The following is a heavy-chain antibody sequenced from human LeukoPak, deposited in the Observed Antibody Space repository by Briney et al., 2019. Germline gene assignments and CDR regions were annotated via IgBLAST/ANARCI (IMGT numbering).Heavy chain of an antibody. J-gene: IGHJ4*02. CDR2: ISGSGGST. V-gene: IGHV3-23*01. Sequence: GGSLRLSCAASGFTFSSYAMSWVRQAPGKGLEWVSAISGSGGSTYYADSVKGRFTISRDNSKNTLYLQMNSLRAEDTVVYYCAKDQAARDDILTGIRGGYWGQGTLVTVSS. D-gene: IGHD3-9*01. CDR3: AKDQAARDDILTGIRGGY. CDR1: GFTFSSYA.